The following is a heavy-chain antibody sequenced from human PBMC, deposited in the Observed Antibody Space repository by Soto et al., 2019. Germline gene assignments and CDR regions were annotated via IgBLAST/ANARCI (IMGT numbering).Heavy chain of an antibody. Sequence: SETLSLTCNVSGDSISSSNWWSWVRQPPGKGLEWIGDIYYRGSTNYNPSLKSRVIISVDTSKNQFFLKLTSVTAADTAVYYCARRYGSAIDYWGQGTLVTVSS. CDR3: ARRYGSAIDY. J-gene: IGHJ4*02. CDR1: GDSISSSNW. V-gene: IGHV4-4*02. D-gene: IGHD1-26*01. CDR2: IYYRGST.